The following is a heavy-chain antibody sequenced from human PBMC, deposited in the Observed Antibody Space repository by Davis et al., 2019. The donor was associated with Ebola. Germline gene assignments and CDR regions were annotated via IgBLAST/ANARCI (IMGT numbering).Heavy chain of an antibody. Sequence: GESLKISCSASGFTFSSYAMHWVRQAPGKGLEYVSAINSNGGSTYYADSVKGRFTISRDNSKNTLYLQMSSLRAEDTAVYYCVIGCSSTSCPSIIDVWGKGTTVTVSS. CDR2: INSNGGST. J-gene: IGHJ6*03. CDR3: VIGCSSTSCPSIIDV. CDR1: GFTFSSYA. D-gene: IGHD2-2*01. V-gene: IGHV3-64D*06.